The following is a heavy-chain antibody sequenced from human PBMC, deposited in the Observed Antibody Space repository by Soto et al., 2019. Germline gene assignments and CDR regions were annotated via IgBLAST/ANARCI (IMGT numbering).Heavy chain of an antibody. CDR1: GGSVSSGSYY. CDR2: IYYSGST. D-gene: IGHD3-22*01. J-gene: IGHJ4*02. V-gene: IGHV4-61*01. CDR3: ARDGVSGYYTDFDY. Sequence: SETLSLTCTVSGGSVSSGSYYWSWIRQPPGKGLEWIGYIYYSGSTNYNPSLKSRVTISVDTSKNQFSLKLSSVTAADMAVYYCARDGVSGYYTDFDYWGQGTLVTVSS.